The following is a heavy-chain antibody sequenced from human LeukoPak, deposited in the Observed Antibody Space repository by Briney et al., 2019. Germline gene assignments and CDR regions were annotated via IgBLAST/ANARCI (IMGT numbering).Heavy chain of an antibody. CDR2: ISWNSGSI. CDR3: AKQDDSSGYYAFDI. Sequence: GRSLRLSCAASGFTFDDYAMHWVRQAPGKGLEWVSGISWNSGSIGYADSVEGRFTISRDNAKNSLYLQMNSLRAEDTALYYCAKQDDSSGYYAFDIWGQGTMVTVSS. V-gene: IGHV3-9*01. J-gene: IGHJ3*02. D-gene: IGHD3-22*01. CDR1: GFTFDDYA.